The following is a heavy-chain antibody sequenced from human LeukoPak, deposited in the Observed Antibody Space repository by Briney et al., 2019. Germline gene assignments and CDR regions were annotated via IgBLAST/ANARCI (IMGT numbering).Heavy chain of an antibody. D-gene: IGHD1-26*01. V-gene: IGHV1-8*03. CDR2: INPNSGNT. CDR3: ARADSPGASYHY. Sequence: ASVKVSCKASGYTFTCYDINWVRQATGQGLEGVGWINPNSGNTVYAQKFRGRVTITRSTSISTAYMELSSLRSQHTAVYYCARADSPGASYHYWGQGTLVTVSS. CDR1: GYTFTCYD. J-gene: IGHJ4*02.